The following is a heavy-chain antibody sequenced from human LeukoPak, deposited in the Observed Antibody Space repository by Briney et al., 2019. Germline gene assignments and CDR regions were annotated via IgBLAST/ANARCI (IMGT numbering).Heavy chain of an antibody. D-gene: IGHD3-10*01. CDR2: IYYSGST. CDR3: ARGTPYGSGSSNWFDP. CDR1: GGSISSHY. J-gene: IGHJ5*02. V-gene: IGHV4-59*11. Sequence: SETLSLTCTVSGGSISSHYWSWIRQPPGKGLEWMGYIYYSGSTNYNPSLKSRVTISVDTSKNQFSLKLSSVTAADTAVYYCARGTPYGSGSSNWFDPWGQGTLVTVSS.